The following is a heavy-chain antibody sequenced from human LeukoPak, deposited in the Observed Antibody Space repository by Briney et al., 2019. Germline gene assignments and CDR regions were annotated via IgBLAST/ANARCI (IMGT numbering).Heavy chain of an antibody. CDR1: GYTFTGYY. CDR2: INPNSGDT. CDR3: ARVLAGQYCSSTTYCTFIRDTYFDY. D-gene: IGHD2-2*02. Sequence: GASVKVSCKASGYTFTGYYMHWMRQAPGQGLEWMGWINPNSGDTNYAQKFQGRVTMTRDTSITTAYMELSRLRSDDTAVYYCARVLAGQYCSSTTYCTFIRDTYFDYWGQGTLVTVSS. J-gene: IGHJ4*02. V-gene: IGHV1-2*02.